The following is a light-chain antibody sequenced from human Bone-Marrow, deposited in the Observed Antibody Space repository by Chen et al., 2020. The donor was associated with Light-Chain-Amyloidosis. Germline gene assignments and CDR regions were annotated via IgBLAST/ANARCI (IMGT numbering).Light chain of an antibody. CDR3: QQYSSYPRT. Sequence: DIQMTQSPSTLSASVGDRVTITCRASQSIDTYLAWYRRKPGKAPKLLIQSASNLEGGVPSRFSGSGSGTEFTLTISSLQPDDFGSYYCQQYSSYPRTVGQGTNLEI. CDR2: SAS. J-gene: IGKJ2*01. V-gene: IGKV1-5*01. CDR1: QSIDTY.